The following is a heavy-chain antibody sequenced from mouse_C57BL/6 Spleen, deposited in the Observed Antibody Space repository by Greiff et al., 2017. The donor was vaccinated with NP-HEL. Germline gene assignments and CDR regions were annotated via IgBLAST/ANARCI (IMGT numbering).Heavy chain of an antibody. V-gene: IGHV1-19*01. D-gene: IGHD1-1*01. CDR2: INPYNGGT. Sequence: QLQQSGPVLVKPGASVKMSCKASGYTFTDYYMNWVKQSHGKSLEWIGVINPYNGGTSYNQKFKGKDTLTVDKSSSTAYMELNSLTSEDSAVYYYASTITTVEGYYFDYWGQGTTLTVSS. CDR3: ASTITTVEGYYFDY. CDR1: GYTFTDYY. J-gene: IGHJ2*01.